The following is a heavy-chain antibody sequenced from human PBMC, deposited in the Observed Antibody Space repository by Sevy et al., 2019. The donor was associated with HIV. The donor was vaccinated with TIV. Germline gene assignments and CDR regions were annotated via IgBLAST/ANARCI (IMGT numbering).Heavy chain of an antibody. D-gene: IGHD6-19*01. CDR2: ISSTSSYI. Sequence: GGSLRLSCAASGFTFSTYSMNWVRQAPGKGLEWVSSISSTSSYIDYAYSVKGRFTISRDNAKNSLYLQMNNLRVEDMAVYYCARDYNSGWRKFNLFDPWGQGTLVTVSS. V-gene: IGHV3-21*01. CDR3: ARDYNSGWRKFNLFDP. CDR1: GFTFSTYS. J-gene: IGHJ5*02.